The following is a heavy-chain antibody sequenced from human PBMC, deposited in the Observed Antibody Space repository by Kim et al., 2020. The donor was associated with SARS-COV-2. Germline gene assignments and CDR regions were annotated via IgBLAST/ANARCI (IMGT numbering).Heavy chain of an antibody. CDR1: GYSFTSYW. Sequence: GESLKISCKGSGYSFTSYWIGWVRQMPGKGLEWMGIIYPGDSDTRYSPSFQGQVTISADKFISTAYLQWSSLKASDTAMYYCARGRGCSRGSCYPDYWGQGTLVTVSS. J-gene: IGHJ4*02. CDR3: ARGRGCSRGSCYPDY. V-gene: IGHV5-51*06. D-gene: IGHD2-15*01. CDR2: IYPGDSDT.